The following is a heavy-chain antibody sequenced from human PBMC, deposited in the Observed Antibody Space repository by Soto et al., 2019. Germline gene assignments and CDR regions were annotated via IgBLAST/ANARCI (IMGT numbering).Heavy chain of an antibody. D-gene: IGHD4-17*01. CDR2: ISSDGRRT. Sequence: GGSLRLSCAASGFTFSNYWMHWVRQVPGKGLVWVARISSDGRRTSYADSVKDRFTISRDNARNTLHLQMNSLRAEDTAVYHCARLPEHGDYVDYFDYWGQGSLVTVSS. V-gene: IGHV3-74*01. J-gene: IGHJ4*02. CDR3: ARLPEHGDYVDYFDY. CDR1: GFTFSNYW.